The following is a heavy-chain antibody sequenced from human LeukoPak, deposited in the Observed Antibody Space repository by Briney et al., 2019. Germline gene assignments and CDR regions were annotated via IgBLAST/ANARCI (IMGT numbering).Heavy chain of an antibody. J-gene: IGHJ6*03. CDR2: ISGSGGST. V-gene: IGHV3-23*01. CDR1: GFTFSSYA. D-gene: IGHD2-2*01. CDR3: AKEGCSSTSCQTYYYYMDV. Sequence: GGSLRLSCAASGFTFSSYAMSWVRQAPGKGLEWVSAISGSGGSTYYADSVKGRFTISRDNSKSTLYLQMNSLRAEDTAVYYCAKEGCSSTSCQTYYYYMDVWGKGTTVTVSS.